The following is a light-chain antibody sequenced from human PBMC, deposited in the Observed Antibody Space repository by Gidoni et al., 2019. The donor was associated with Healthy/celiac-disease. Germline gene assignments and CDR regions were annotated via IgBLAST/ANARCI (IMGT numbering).Light chain of an antibody. J-gene: IGKJ5*01. CDR2: DAS. CDR1: QGISSA. V-gene: IGKV1-13*02. CDR3: QQFNSYPR. Sequence: AIQLTQSPSSPSASVGDRVTITCRASQGISSALAWYQQKPGKAPKLLIYDASSLESGVPSRFSGSGSGTDFTLTISSLQPEDFATYYCQQFNSYPRFXXXTRLEIK.